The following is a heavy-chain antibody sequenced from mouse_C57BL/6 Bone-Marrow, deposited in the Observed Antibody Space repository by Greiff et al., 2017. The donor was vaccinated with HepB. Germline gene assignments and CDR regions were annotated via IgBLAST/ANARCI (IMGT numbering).Heavy chain of an antibody. CDR1: GYSFTDYN. V-gene: IGHV1-39*01. CDR2: INPNYGTT. Sequence: VQLQQSGPELVKPGASVKISCKASGYSFTDYNMNWVKQSNGKSLEWIGVINPNYGTTSYNQKFKGKATLTVDQSSSTAYMQLNSLTSEDAAVYYCARRKENDSHYAMDYWGQGTSVTVSS. D-gene: IGHD2-4*01. CDR3: ARRKENDSHYAMDY. J-gene: IGHJ4*01.